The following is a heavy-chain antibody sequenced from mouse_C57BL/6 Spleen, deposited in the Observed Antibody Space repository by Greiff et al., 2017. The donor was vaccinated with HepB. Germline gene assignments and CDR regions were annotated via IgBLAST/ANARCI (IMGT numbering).Heavy chain of an antibody. CDR2: IDPSDSYT. D-gene: IGHD3-3*01. Sequence: QVQLQQSGAELVKPGASVKLSCKASGYTFTSYWMQWVKQRPGQGLEWIGEIDPSDSYTNYNQKFKGKATLTVDTSSSTAYMQLSSLTSEDSAVYYCARRGLLGDYYAMDYWGQGTSVTVSS. V-gene: IGHV1-50*01. J-gene: IGHJ4*01. CDR1: GYTFTSYW. CDR3: ARRGLLGDYYAMDY.